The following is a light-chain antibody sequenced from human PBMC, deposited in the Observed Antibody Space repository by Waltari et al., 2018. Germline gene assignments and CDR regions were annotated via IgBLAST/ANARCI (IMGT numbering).Light chain of an antibody. V-gene: IGLV2-14*01. CDR2: DVS. J-gene: IGLJ3*02. Sequence: QSALTQPASVSGSPGQSITISCTGTSGDIGNYKFVSWYHQEPGRAPKLIVYDVSQRPSGVSNRFSGSKSGNTASLTISGVQAEDEAEYYCSSYTTTSSWVFGGGTKLTVL. CDR3: SSYTTTSSWV. CDR1: SGDIGNYKF.